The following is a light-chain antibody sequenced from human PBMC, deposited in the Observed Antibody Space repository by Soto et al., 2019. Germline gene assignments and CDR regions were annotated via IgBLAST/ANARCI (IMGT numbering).Light chain of an antibody. Sequence: DVQMTQSPSSLSASVGDRVTITCQASQDISNYLNWYQQKPGKAPKLLIYDASNLETGVASRFSGSGSGTDFTYTSSCLQPEDIATDYCQQYHNLYTFGEGTKLEIK. V-gene: IGKV1-33*01. CDR3: QQYHNLYT. CDR2: DAS. J-gene: IGKJ2*01. CDR1: QDISNY.